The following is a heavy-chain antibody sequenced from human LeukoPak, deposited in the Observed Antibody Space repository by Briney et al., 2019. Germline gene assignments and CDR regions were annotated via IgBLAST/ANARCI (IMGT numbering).Heavy chain of an antibody. Sequence: PGGSLRLSCAASGFTFDDYAMHWVRQAPGKGLEWVSGISWNSGSIGYADSVQGRFTISRDNGKKTVFLQMNSLSAEDTAVYYCARILEGYYYFGLDVWGQGTTVIVSS. D-gene: IGHD3/OR15-3a*01. CDR2: ISWNSGSI. CDR1: GFTFDDYA. V-gene: IGHV3-9*01. CDR3: ARILEGYYYFGLDV. J-gene: IGHJ6*02.